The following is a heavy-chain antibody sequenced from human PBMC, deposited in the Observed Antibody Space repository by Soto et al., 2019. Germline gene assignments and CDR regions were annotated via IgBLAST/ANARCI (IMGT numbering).Heavy chain of an antibody. CDR1: GYTFTSYD. CDR2: MNPNSGNT. D-gene: IGHD3-3*02. CDR3: ARGQGSLRIFGVGIMARTPYYYYVDL. J-gene: IGHJ6*03. V-gene: IGHV1-8*01. Sequence: ASVKVSCKASGYTFTSYDINWVRQATGQGLEWMGWMNPNSGNTGYAQKFQGRVTMTRNTSISTAYMELSSLRFEDTAVYYCARGQGSLRIFGVGIMARTPYYYYVDLWGKGTTVTVSS.